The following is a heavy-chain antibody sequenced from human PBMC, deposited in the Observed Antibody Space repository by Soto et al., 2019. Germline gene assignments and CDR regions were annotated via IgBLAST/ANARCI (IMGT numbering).Heavy chain of an antibody. Sequence: ASVKVSCKASGYTFTSYAMHWVRQAPGQRLEWMGWINAGNGNTKYSQKFQGRVTITRDTSASTAYMELSSLRSEDTAVYYCASPIRLGYCSSTSCYAFDYWGQGTLVTVSS. V-gene: IGHV1-3*01. J-gene: IGHJ4*02. CDR2: INAGNGNT. D-gene: IGHD2-2*01. CDR3: ASPIRLGYCSSTSCYAFDY. CDR1: GYTFTSYA.